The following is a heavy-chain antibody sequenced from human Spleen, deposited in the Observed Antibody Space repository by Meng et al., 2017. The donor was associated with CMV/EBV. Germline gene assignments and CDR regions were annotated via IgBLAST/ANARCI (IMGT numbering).Heavy chain of an antibody. Sequence: ESLKISCTVSGGSISSSGDHWVWIRQPPGKGLEWIGSIYYSGSTYYNPSLKSRVTISVDTSKNQFSLKLSSVTAADTAVYYCARVGSLVPPQDYWGQGTLVTVSS. CDR1: GGSISSSGDH. CDR2: IYYSGST. J-gene: IGHJ4*02. V-gene: IGHV4-39*07. CDR3: ARVGSLVPPQDY.